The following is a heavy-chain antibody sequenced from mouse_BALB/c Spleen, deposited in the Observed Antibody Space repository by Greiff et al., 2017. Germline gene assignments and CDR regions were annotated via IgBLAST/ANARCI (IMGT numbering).Heavy chain of an antibody. Sequence: EVKVVESGGDLVKPGGSLKLSCAASGFTFSSYGMSWVRQTPDKRLEWVATISSGGSYTYYPDSVKGRFTISRDNAKNTLYLQMSSLKSEDTAMYYCARHEGDGYWYFDVWGAGTTVTVSS. J-gene: IGHJ1*01. CDR3: ARHEGDGYWYFDV. D-gene: IGHD2-3*01. CDR1: GFTFSSYG. V-gene: IGHV5-6*01. CDR2: ISSGGSYT.